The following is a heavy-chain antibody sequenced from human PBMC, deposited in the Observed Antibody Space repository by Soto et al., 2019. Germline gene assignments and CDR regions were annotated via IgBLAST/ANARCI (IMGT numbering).Heavy chain of an antibody. Sequence: VGSLRLSCAASGFSFSGSAMHWVRQASGKGLEWVGRIRSKANSYATAYAASVKGRFTISRDDSKNTAYLQMNSLKTEDTAVYYCTRLRLDSLFQHWGQGTLVTVSS. CDR1: GFSFSGSA. J-gene: IGHJ1*01. V-gene: IGHV3-73*01. CDR2: IRSKANSYAT. D-gene: IGHD3-9*01. CDR3: TRLRLDSLFQH.